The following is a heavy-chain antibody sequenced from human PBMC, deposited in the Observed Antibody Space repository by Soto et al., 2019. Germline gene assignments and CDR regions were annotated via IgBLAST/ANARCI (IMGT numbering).Heavy chain of an antibody. V-gene: IGHV3-48*01. CDR2: MISISSTI. CDR1: GFTFSSYS. CDR3: ARGPSYTDSYFDH. D-gene: IGHD2-21*02. J-gene: IGHJ4*02. Sequence: GGSLRLSCAASGFTFSSYSMNWARQAPGKGLEWVSYMISISSTIYYADSVKGRFTISRDNSKNTVYLQMNSLRLEDTAVYYCARGPSYTDSYFDHWGQGTLVTVS.